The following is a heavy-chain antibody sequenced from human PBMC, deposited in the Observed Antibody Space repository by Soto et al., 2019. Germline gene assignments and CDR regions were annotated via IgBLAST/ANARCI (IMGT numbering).Heavy chain of an antibody. CDR3: ARSIVVVTALDY. Sequence: GALVKVSCKASGYSFTSYAMHWVRQAPGQRLEWMGWINAGNGNTKYSQKFQGRVTITRDTSASTAYMELSSLRSEFTAVYYCARSIVVVTALDYWGQGTLVTVSP. CDR1: GYSFTSYA. V-gene: IGHV1-3*01. CDR2: INAGNGNT. D-gene: IGHD2-21*02. J-gene: IGHJ4*02.